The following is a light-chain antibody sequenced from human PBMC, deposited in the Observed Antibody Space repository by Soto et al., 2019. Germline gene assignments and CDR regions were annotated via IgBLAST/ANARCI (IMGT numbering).Light chain of an antibody. Sequence: QSVLTQPPSASGTPGQTVTISCSGSSSNIGSNYVYWYQQLPGTAPKLLIYRNHQRPSGVPDRFSGSKFGTSGSLAISGLRSEDDADYYCATWDDSLRGYIFGPGTKVTVL. CDR3: ATWDDSLRGYI. CDR2: RNH. CDR1: SSNIGSNY. V-gene: IGLV1-47*01. J-gene: IGLJ1*01.